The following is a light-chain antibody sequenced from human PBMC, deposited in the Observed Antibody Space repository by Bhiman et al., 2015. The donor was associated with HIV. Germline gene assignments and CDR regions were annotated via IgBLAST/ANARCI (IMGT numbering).Light chain of an antibody. Sequence: QSVLTQPPSVSGAPGQRITVSCTGTSSNIGARHDVHWYQQLPGRPPKLLIFGNNNRPSGVPDRFSGSKSGTSATLGITGLQTGDEADYYCGTWDNSLSGPYVFGTGTKVTV. CDR1: SSNIGARHD. CDR2: GNN. J-gene: IGLJ1*01. V-gene: IGLV1-50*01. CDR3: GTWDNSLSGPYV.